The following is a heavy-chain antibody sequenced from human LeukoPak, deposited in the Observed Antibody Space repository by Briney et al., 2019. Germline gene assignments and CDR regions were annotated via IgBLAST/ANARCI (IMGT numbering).Heavy chain of an antibody. CDR3: ARDLSGRKGIDY. D-gene: IGHD1-26*01. CDR1: GYTFTGYY. V-gene: IGHV1-2*02. J-gene: IGHJ4*02. CDR2: INPNSGGT. Sequence: ASVKVSCKASGYTFTGYYMHWVRQAPGQGLEWMGWINPNSGGTNYAQKFQGRVTMTRDTSISTAYMELSRLRSDDPAVYFCARDLSGRKGIDYWGQGTLVTVSS.